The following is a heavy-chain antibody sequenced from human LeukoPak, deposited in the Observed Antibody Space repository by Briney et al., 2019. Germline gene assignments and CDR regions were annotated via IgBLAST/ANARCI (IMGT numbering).Heavy chain of an antibody. CDR3: AREVSSSWYYVDY. Sequence: GGSLRLSCAASGFTFSSYAMHWVRQAPGKGLEWVAVISYDGSNKYYADSVKGRFTISRDNSKNTLYLQMNSLRAEDTAVYYCAREVSSSWYYVDYWGQGTLVTVSS. J-gene: IGHJ4*02. V-gene: IGHV3-30-3*01. D-gene: IGHD6-13*01. CDR2: ISYDGSNK. CDR1: GFTFSSYA.